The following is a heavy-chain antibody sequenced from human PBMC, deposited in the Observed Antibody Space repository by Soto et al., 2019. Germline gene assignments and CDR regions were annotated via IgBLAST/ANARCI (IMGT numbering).Heavy chain of an antibody. D-gene: IGHD4-17*01. CDR1: GGTFSSYA. CDR3: ARDRWVSGLAPRHHDYGDYVGVVRYFDY. Sequence: ASVKVSCKASGGTFSSYAISWVRQAPGQGLEWMGGIIPIFGTANYAQKFQGRVTITADESTSTAYMELSSLRSEDTAVYYCARDRWVSGLAPRHHDYGDYVGVVRYFDYWGQGTLVTVSS. CDR2: IIPIFGTA. J-gene: IGHJ4*02. V-gene: IGHV1-69*13.